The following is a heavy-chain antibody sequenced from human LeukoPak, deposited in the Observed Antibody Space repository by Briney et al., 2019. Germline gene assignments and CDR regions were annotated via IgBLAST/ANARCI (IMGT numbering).Heavy chain of an antibody. CDR1: GFTFSTYG. CDR3: VGNYYDSSGLDY. CDR2: ISGSGGST. Sequence: PGGSLRLSCAASGFTFSTYGMTWVRQAPGRGLEWVSSISGSGGSTYYADSVKGRVTVSRDNSKSTLFLQMNSLRAEDTAVYYCVGNYYDSSGLDYWGQGTLVTVSS. V-gene: IGHV3-23*01. D-gene: IGHD3-22*01. J-gene: IGHJ4*02.